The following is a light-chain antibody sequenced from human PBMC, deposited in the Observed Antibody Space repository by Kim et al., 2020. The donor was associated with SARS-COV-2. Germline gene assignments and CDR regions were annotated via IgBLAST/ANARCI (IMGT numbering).Light chain of an antibody. V-gene: IGLV2-14*03. J-gene: IGLJ2*01. CDR1: SSAVGAYGF. Sequence: GQSVTISCTGTSSAVGAYGFVSWYQQHPGKAPELIIYDVFNRPSGVSHRFSGSKSGNTASLTISGLQAEDEADYYCSSYTTSSTVVFGGGTKVTVL. CDR2: DVF. CDR3: SSYTTSSTVV.